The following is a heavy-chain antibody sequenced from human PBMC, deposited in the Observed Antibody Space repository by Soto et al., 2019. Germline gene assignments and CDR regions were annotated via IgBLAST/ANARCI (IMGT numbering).Heavy chain of an antibody. J-gene: IGHJ5*02. CDR1: GLQFSHYP. CDR2: ISGNGADT. V-gene: IGHV3-23*01. D-gene: IGHD6-13*01. CDR3: AKSLAAAGIGYWLDH. Sequence: GRSLSLSGASSGLQFSHYPIIWVGQEPGKGLEWVSAISGNGADTTYADSVRGRFTISRDNSKDTLYLQMNSLRAEDTAVYYCAKSLAAAGIGYWLDHWLQGTIVNVSS.